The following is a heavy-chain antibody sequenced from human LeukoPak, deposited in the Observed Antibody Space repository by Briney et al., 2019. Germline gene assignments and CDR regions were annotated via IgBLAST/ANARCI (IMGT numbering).Heavy chain of an antibody. J-gene: IGHJ4*02. CDR2: ISGSGGST. Sequence: GGSLRLSCAASGFTFSSYAMSWVRQAPGKGLEWVSGISGSGGSTYYVDSVRGRFSISRDNSKNTVSLQMNSLRVEDTAVYYCASGFDYWGQGTLVTVSS. V-gene: IGHV3-23*01. CDR3: ASGFDY. CDR1: GFTFSSYA.